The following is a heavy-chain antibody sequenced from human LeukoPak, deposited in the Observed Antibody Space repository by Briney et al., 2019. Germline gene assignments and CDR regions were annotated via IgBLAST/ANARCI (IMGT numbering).Heavy chain of an antibody. CDR3: AKSLFYYDGSGYYDLWY. Sequence: GGSLRLSCAASGFIFSSYAMSWVRQAPGKGLEWVSTISGSGGSTYYADSVKGRFTISRDNSKNTLYLQLTSLRAEDTAVYYCAKSLFYYDGSGYYDLWYWGQGTLVTVSS. CDR2: ISGSGGST. V-gene: IGHV3-23*01. D-gene: IGHD3-22*01. CDR1: GFIFSSYA. J-gene: IGHJ4*02.